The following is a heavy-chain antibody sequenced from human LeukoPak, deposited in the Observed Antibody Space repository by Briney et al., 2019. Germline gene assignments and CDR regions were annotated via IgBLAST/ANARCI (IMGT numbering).Heavy chain of an antibody. V-gene: IGHV3-49*03. CDR1: GFTFGDYA. D-gene: IGHD6-19*01. J-gene: IGHJ3*02. CDR2: IRSKAYGGTT. Sequence: GGSLRLSCTASGFTFGDYAMSWFRQAPGKGLEWVGFIRSKAYGGTTEYAASVKGRFTISRDDSKSIAYLQMNSLKTEDTAVYYCTRDQSYSSGWYYAFDIWGQGTMVTVSS. CDR3: TRDQSYSSGWYYAFDI.